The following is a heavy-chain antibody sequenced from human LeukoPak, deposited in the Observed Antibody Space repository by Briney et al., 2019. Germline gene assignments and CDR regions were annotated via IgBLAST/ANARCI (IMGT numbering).Heavy chain of an antibody. D-gene: IGHD6-19*01. CDR1: GFTFSSYG. J-gene: IGHJ6*03. V-gene: IGHV3-23*01. CDR2: ISGSGGNT. Sequence: PGGSLRLSCAASGFTFSSYGMNWVRQGPGKGLEWVSGISGSGGNTYYADSVKGRFTISRDNSKNTFYLQMNSLRAEDTAIYYCAKVPGISSGWFHYSMDVWGKGTTVTVSS. CDR3: AKVPGISSGWFHYSMDV.